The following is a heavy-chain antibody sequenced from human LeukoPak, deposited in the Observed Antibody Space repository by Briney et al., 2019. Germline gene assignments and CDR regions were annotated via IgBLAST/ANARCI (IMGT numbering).Heavy chain of an antibody. CDR1: GGSISSSSYY. J-gene: IGHJ4*02. CDR3: ARANRVSLYYFDY. D-gene: IGHD5/OR15-5a*01. Sequence: PSETLSLTCTVSGGSISSSSYYWGWIRQPPGKGLEWIGSIYYSGSTYHNPSLKSRVTISVDTSKNQFSLKLSSVTAADTAVYYCARANRVSLYYFDYWGQGTLVTVSS. V-gene: IGHV4-39*07. CDR2: IYYSGST.